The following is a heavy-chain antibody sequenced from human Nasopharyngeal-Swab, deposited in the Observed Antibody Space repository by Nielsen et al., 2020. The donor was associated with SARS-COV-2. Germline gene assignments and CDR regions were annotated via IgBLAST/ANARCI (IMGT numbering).Heavy chain of an antibody. D-gene: IGHD2-15*01. V-gene: IGHV1-8*01. Sequence: ASVKVSCKASGYTFTSYDINWVRQATGQGLEWMGWMNPNSGNTGYAQKFQGRVTMTRNTSISTAYMELSSLRSEDTAVYYCAREGYCSGGSCYSGVDYWGQGTLVTVSS. CDR3: AREGYCSGGSCYSGVDY. J-gene: IGHJ4*02. CDR1: GYTFTSYD. CDR2: MNPNSGNT.